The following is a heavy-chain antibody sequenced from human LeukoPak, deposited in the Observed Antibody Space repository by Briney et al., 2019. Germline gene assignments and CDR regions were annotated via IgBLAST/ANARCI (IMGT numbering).Heavy chain of an antibody. CDR3: AASSGVTLGRF. D-gene: IGHD3-16*01. CDR2: IYYSGST. CDR1: GGSIRSSYYY. V-gene: IGHV4-39*07. J-gene: IGHJ4*02. Sequence: SETLSLTCTVSGGSIRSSYYYWGWIRQPPGKGLEWIGSIYYSGSTYYNPSLKSRVTISVDTSMNQISLKVTSLTAADTAVYYCAASSGVTLGRFWGQGALVTVSS.